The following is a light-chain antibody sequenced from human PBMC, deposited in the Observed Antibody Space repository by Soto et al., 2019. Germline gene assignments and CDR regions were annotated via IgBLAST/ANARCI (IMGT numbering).Light chain of an antibody. CDR1: SSDVGGYNY. CDR2: EVS. Sequence: QSVLTQPASVSVYPGQSITISCTGTSSDVGGYNYVSWYQQRPRKAPQLMIYEVSNRPSGVSNRFSGSKSGNTASLTISGLQAEDEADYYCSSYTSSSTYVFGTGTKVTVL. CDR3: SSYTSSSTYV. V-gene: IGLV2-14*01. J-gene: IGLJ1*01.